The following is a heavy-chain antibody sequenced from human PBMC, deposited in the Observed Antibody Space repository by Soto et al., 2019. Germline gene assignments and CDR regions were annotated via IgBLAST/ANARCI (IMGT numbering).Heavy chain of an antibody. Sequence: QVHVVQSGAEVKKPGSSVKVTCKAFGGTFNSFGINWVRQAPGQGLGWMGGIIPVFGTTKYAQKFRDRVTFVADGSTSTSYMELSSLTSNDTAVYYCSSEVWGRGGDYLDSWGQGTLVTVSS. CDR3: SSEVWGRGGDYLDS. CDR1: GGTFNSFG. V-gene: IGHV1-69*01. D-gene: IGHD7-27*01. CDR2: IIPVFGTT. J-gene: IGHJ4*02.